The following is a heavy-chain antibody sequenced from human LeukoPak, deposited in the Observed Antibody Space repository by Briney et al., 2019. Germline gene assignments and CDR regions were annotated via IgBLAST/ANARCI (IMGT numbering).Heavy chain of an antibody. V-gene: IGHV4-4*07. CDR1: GGSISSYY. J-gene: IGHJ6*03. CDR3: ARGLPVWLPDYYYYMDV. Sequence: SETLSLTCTLSGGSISSYYWSWIRQPAGKGLEWIGRIYTSGSTNYKPSLKSRVTMSVDTSKNQFSLKLSSVTAADTAVYYCARGLPVWLPDYYYYMDVWGKGTTVTVSS. CDR2: IYTSGST. D-gene: IGHD5-12*01.